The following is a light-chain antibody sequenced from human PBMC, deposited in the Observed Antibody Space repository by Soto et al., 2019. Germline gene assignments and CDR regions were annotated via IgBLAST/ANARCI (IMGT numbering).Light chain of an antibody. CDR2: GAS. V-gene: IGKV3-20*01. CDR3: QQYGSSPCT. CDR1: QSVSSSY. Sequence: EIVLTQSPGTLSLSPGERASLSCRARQSVSSSYLAWYQQKPGQAPRLLIYGASSRATGIPDRFSGSGSGADFTLTIIRLEPEDFAVYYCQQYGSSPCTFGPGTKVDIK. J-gene: IGKJ3*01.